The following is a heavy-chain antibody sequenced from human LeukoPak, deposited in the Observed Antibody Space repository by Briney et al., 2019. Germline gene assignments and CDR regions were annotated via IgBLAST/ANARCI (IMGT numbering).Heavy chain of an antibody. V-gene: IGHV3-21*01. Sequence: GGSLRLSCAASGFTFSIYWMSWVRQAPGKGLEWVSSTSSSSSYIYYADSVKGRFTISRDNAKNSLYLQMNSLRAEDTAVYYCARDGTLGNYFDYWGQGTLVTVSS. CDR1: GFTFSIYW. CDR3: ARDGTLGNYFDY. CDR2: TSSSSSYI. J-gene: IGHJ4*02. D-gene: IGHD1-26*01.